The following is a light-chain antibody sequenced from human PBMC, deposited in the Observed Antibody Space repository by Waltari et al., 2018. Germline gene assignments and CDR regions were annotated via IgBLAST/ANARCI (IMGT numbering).Light chain of an antibody. J-gene: IGKJ2*03. CDR2: AAS. V-gene: IGKV1-39*01. CDR1: QSMSSY. CDR3: QQSYSTPYS. Sequence: DIQMTQSPSYLSASVGARVTITCRASQSMSSYLNWYQQKPGKAPKLRIYAASSLQSGVPSRFSGSGSVTDFTLTISSLQPEDFATYYCQQSYSTPYSFGQGTKLEIK.